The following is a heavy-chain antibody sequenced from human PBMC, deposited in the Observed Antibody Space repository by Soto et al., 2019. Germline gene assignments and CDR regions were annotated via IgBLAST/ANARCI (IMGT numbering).Heavy chain of an antibody. Sequence: PGGSLRLCCAASGFTFIGNSMNWVRQAQGRGLEWVSFISSSSGTIYYADSVKGRFTISRDNAKNSLYLQMNSLRDEDTAVYYCVRGVAPDYRGQPTLLTVSS. CDR2: ISSSSGTI. J-gene: IGHJ4*02. CDR1: GFTFIGNS. V-gene: IGHV3-48*02. CDR3: VRGVAPDY. D-gene: IGHD3-10*01.